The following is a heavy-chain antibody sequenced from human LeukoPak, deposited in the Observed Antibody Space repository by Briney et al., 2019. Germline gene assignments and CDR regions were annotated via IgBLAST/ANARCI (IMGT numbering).Heavy chain of an antibody. CDR2: IYHSGST. J-gene: IGHJ6*04. D-gene: IGHD3-9*01. V-gene: IGHV4-4*02. CDR1: GGSISSSNW. CDR3: ARDPKGSNPYDILTGYYSPPKPSGMDV. Sequence: TLSLTCAVSGGSISSSNWWRWVRQPPGQGLEWVVEIYHSGSTNYNPSLKSRVTISVDKSKNQFSLKLSSVTAADTAVYYCARDPKGSNPYDILTGYYSPPKPSGMDVWGKGTTVTVSS.